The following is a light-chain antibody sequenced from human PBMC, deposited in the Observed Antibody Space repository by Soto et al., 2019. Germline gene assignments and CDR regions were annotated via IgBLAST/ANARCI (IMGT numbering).Light chain of an antibody. Sequence: ERVMTPAPAAPSVSTGERATLSCRASHSVSSRLAWYQQKPGQAPRLLIYGASTRATGLPARFSGSGSGTEFTLTISSLQSEDFAVYYCQHYTNWPLTFGGGTKVDIK. CDR3: QHYTNWPLT. J-gene: IGKJ4*01. CDR1: HSVSSR. CDR2: GAS. V-gene: IGKV3-15*01.